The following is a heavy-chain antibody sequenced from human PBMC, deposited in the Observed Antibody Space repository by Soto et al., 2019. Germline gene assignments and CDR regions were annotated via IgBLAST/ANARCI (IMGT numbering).Heavy chain of an antibody. CDR2: IIPIFGTA. D-gene: IGHD6-13*01. CDR3: ARDMDGSSWYYYYGMDV. V-gene: IGHV1-69*06. Sequence: SVKGSFTAFGCTFSSYAISWGRQAPGQGLEWMGGIIPIFGTANYAQKFQGRVTITADKSTSTAYMELSSLRSEDTAVYYCARDMDGSSWYYYYGMDVWGQGTTVTVSS. J-gene: IGHJ6*02. CDR1: GCTFSSYA.